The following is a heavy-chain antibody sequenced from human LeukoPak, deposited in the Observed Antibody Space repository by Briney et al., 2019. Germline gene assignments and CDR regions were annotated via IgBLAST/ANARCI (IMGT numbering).Heavy chain of an antibody. CDR3: ARGVIAAGGNDFDY. Sequence: SETLSLTCTVSGYSISSGYYWGWIRQPPGKGLGWIGSIYHSGSTYYNPSLKSRVTMSVDTSKNQLSLKVISVTAADTAVYYCARGVIAAGGNDFDYWGQGSLVAVSS. CDR2: IYHSGST. D-gene: IGHD6-13*01. CDR1: GYSISSGYY. J-gene: IGHJ4*02. V-gene: IGHV4-38-2*02.